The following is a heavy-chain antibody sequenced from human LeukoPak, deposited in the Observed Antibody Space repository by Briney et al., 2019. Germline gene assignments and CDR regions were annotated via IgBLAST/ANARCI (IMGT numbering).Heavy chain of an antibody. J-gene: IGHJ3*02. Sequence: SVKVSCKASGGTFSSYAISWVRQAPGQGLEWMGGIIPIFGTANYAQKFQGRVTITTDESTSTAYMELSSLRSEDTAVYYCASGGRPYYDSSGYHGGAFDIWSQGTMVTVSS. CDR2: IIPIFGTA. D-gene: IGHD3-22*01. CDR3: ASGGRPYYDSSGYHGGAFDI. CDR1: GGTFSSYA. V-gene: IGHV1-69*05.